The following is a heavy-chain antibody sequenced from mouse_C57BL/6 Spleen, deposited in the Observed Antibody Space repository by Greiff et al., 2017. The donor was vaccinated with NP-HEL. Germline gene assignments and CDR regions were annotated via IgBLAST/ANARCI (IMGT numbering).Heavy chain of an antibody. D-gene: IGHD3-3*01. CDR2: IHPNSGST. CDR1: GYTFTSYW. CDR3: ALGGGPSPLAWFAY. Sequence: QVQLQQPGAELVKPGASVKLSCKASGYTFTSYWMHWVKQRPGQGLEWIGMIHPNSGSTNYNEKFKSKATLTVDKSSSTAYMQLSSLTSEDSAVYYCALGGGPSPLAWFAYWGQGTLVTVSA. J-gene: IGHJ3*01. V-gene: IGHV1-64*01.